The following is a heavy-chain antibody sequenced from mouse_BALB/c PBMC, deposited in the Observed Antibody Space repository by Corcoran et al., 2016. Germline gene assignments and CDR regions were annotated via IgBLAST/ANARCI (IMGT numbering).Heavy chain of an antibody. CDR3: ERSLYCNGEMDY. J-gene: IGHJ4*01. CDR1: GYSFTGYY. Sequence: EVQLQQSGPELVKPGASVKISCKASGYSFTGYYIHWVKKSHVKSLEWIGRISTYNGATRNNQNFKDKASLTVGKSSSTAYMEHHSLRSEDSAVYYCERSLYCNGEMDYWGQGTSVTVSS. V-gene: IGHV1-26*01. CDR2: ISTYNGAT. D-gene: IGHD1-3*01.